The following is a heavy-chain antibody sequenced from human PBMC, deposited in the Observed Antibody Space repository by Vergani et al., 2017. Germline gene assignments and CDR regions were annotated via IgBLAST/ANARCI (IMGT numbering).Heavy chain of an antibody. CDR2: INHSGST. CDR3: ARGYSSGWLDY. Sequence: QVQLQQWGAGLLKPSETLSLTCAVSGGSFSGYYWSWIRQPPGKGLEWIGEINHSGSTNYNPSLKSRVTISVDTSKNQFSLKLSSVTAADTAVYYCARGYSSGWLDYWGQGTLVTVSS. CDR1: GGSFSGYY. V-gene: IGHV4-34*01. D-gene: IGHD6-19*01. J-gene: IGHJ4*02.